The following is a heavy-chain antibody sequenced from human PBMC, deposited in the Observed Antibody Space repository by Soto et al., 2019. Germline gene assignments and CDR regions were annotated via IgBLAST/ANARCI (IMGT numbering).Heavy chain of an antibody. V-gene: IGHV3-23*01. Sequence: PGGSLRLSCAASGFTFSSYAMSWVRQAPGKGLEWVSAISGSGGSTYYADSVKGRFTISRDNSKNTLYLRMNSLRAEDTAVYYCAKDRRDGYTPGWFDPWGQGTLVTSPQ. CDR1: GFTFSSYA. D-gene: IGHD5-12*01. CDR3: AKDRRDGYTPGWFDP. J-gene: IGHJ5*02. CDR2: ISGSGGST.